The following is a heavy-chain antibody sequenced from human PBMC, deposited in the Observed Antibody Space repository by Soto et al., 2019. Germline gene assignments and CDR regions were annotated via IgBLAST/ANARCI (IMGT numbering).Heavy chain of an antibody. CDR1: GYTFTSYG. V-gene: IGHV1-18*01. D-gene: IGHD3-10*01. CDR2: ISAYNGNT. J-gene: IGHJ6*03. Sequence: ASVKVSCKASGYTFTSYGISWVRQAPGQGLEWMGWISAYNGNTNYAQRLQGRVTMTTDTSTSTAYMELRSLRSDDTAVYYCARAGAGAYYYYYMDVWDKGTTVTVSS. CDR3: ARAGAGAYYYYYMDV.